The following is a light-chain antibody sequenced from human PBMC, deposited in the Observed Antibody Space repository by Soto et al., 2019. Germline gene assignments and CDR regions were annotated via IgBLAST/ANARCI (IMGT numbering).Light chain of an antibody. V-gene: IGKV1-39*01. CDR1: ESISRH. Sequence: DIQMTQSPSSLSASVGDRVTITCRASESISRHLNWYQQKPGKAPKILIYAASSLQNGVPSRFRGSGSGTDFTLTITNLQPEDFANYYCQQTYSTLSSTFGQGTRLDI. CDR3: QQTYSTLSST. J-gene: IGKJ5*01. CDR2: AAS.